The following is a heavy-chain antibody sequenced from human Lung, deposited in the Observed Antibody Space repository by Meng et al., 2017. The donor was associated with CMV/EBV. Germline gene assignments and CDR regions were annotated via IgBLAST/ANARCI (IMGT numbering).Heavy chain of an antibody. Sequence: VPPQEAGPGLVEASGNMSLASVVSGCSISSSNWWGWVRQPAGKGLEWIGEIYHSVSTKYNPSLKSRVTISVDKSKDQFSLNLSSVTAADTAVYYCARVGQWLPIDYWGQGTLVTVSS. V-gene: IGHV4-4*02. J-gene: IGHJ4*02. D-gene: IGHD6-19*01. CDR3: ARVGQWLPIDY. CDR1: GCSISSSNW. CDR2: IYHSVST.